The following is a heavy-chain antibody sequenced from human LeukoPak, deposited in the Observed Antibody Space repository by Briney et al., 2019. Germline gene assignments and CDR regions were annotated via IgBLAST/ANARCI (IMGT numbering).Heavy chain of an antibody. CDR3: ARHDCSSTSCYSTYYLDY. Sequence: PSETLSLTCTVSGGSISSYYWSWIRQPPGKGLEWIGYIYYSGSTNYNPSLKSRVTISVDTSKNQFSLKLSSVTAADTAVYYCARHDCSSTSCYSTYYLDYWGQGTLVTVSS. CDR1: GGSISSYY. CDR2: IYYSGST. D-gene: IGHD2-2*01. V-gene: IGHV4-59*08. J-gene: IGHJ4*02.